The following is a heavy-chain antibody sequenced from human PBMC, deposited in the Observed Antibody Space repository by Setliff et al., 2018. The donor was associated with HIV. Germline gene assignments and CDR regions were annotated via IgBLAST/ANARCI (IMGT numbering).Heavy chain of an antibody. V-gene: IGHV4-39*01. D-gene: IGHD3-10*01. Sequence: PSETLSLTCTVSGGSMNSSSYYWGWIRQPPGKGLEWLGSIYYSGSTYYNPSLKSRVTISVDTSKNQFPLKLSSVTAADTAVYYCATYADRESNRFDPWGQGILVTVSS. CDR3: ATYADRESNRFDP. CDR1: GGSMNSSSYY. CDR2: IYYSGST. J-gene: IGHJ5*02.